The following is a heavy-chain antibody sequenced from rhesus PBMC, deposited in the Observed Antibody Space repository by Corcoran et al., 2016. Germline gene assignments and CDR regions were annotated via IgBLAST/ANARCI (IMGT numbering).Heavy chain of an antibody. J-gene: IGHJ6*01. Sequence: QVQLQESGPGLVKPSETLSLTCAVSGGSISDYYYWNWIRQPPGKGLEWIGNIYGNSASTYYNPSLKSRVTISTDTSKNQFFLKLSSVTAADTAVYYCARRPNSGSYYYGLDSWGQGVVVTVSS. D-gene: IGHD3-16*01. V-gene: IGHV4S9*01. CDR1: GGSISDYYY. CDR3: ARRPNSGSYYYGLDS. CDR2: IYGNSAST.